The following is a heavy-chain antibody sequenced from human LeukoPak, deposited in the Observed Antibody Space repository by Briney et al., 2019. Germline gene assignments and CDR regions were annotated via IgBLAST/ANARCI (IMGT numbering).Heavy chain of an antibody. CDR3: ARGGEYSGSYFPNYYYYYMDV. D-gene: IGHD1-26*01. CDR2: INPSGGST. CDR1: GYTFTGYY. J-gene: IGHJ6*03. V-gene: IGHV1-46*01. Sequence: ASVKVSCKASGYTFTGYYMHWVRQAPGQGLEWMGIINPSGGSTSYAQKFQGRVTMTRDMSTSTVYMELSSLRSEDTAVYYCARGGEYSGSYFPNYYYYYMDVWGKGTTVTVSS.